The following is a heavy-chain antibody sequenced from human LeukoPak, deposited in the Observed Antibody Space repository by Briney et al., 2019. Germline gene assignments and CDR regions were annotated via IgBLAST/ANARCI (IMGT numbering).Heavy chain of an antibody. V-gene: IGHV4-59*08. Sequence: SETLSPTCTVSGGSISSYYWSWIRQPPGKGLEWIGYIYYSGSTNYNPSLKSRVTISVDTSKNQFSLKLSSVTAADTAVYYCARHSSWYQYYFDYWGQGTLVTVSS. D-gene: IGHD6-13*01. CDR2: IYYSGST. CDR1: GGSISSYY. CDR3: ARHSSWYQYYFDY. J-gene: IGHJ4*02.